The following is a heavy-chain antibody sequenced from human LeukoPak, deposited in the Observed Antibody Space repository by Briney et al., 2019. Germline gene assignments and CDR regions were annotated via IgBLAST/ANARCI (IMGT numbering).Heavy chain of an antibody. V-gene: IGHV3-66*01. Sequence: GGSLRLSCAAPGFTVSTNYMNWVRQAPGKGLEWVSVVYMGGTTYYADSVKGRFTISRDITKNTIYLQMNNLRAEDTAVYYCARGLLRDGYTYSYSFDYWGQGTLVTVSS. CDR1: GFTVSTNY. J-gene: IGHJ4*02. D-gene: IGHD5-18*01. CDR3: ARGLLRDGYTYSYSFDY. CDR2: VYMGGTT.